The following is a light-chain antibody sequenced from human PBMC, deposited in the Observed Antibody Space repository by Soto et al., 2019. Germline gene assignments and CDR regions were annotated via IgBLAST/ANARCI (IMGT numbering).Light chain of an antibody. Sequence: EVVVTQSPGTLALSPGERATLSCRASQRVTSDYLAWYQQKPGQSPRLLMSGASRRATGVPDRFSGSGSGTDFTLTIRRLEPEDFAVYYCQHYGHALWAFGQGTKVEIK. CDR2: GAS. CDR1: QRVTSDY. CDR3: QHYGHALWA. J-gene: IGKJ1*01. V-gene: IGKV3-20*01.